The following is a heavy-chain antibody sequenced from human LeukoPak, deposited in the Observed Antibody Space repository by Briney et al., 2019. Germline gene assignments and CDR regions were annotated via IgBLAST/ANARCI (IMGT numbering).Heavy chain of an antibody. CDR3: ARAGPSSSWHQFDY. V-gene: IGHV3-13*01. Sequence: GGSLRLSCAASGFTFRSYDMHWVRQATGKGLEWVSGIGTAGEIYYPGSVKGRFTISRENAKNSLYLQMNSLRAEDTAVYYCARAGPSSSWHQFDYWGQGILVTVSS. J-gene: IGHJ4*02. CDR1: GFTFRSYD. D-gene: IGHD6-13*01. CDR2: IGTAGEI.